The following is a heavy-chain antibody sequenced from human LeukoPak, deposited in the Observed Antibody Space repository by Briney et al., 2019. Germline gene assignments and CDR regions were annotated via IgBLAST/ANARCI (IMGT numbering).Heavy chain of an antibody. CDR3: ARDYSTYYYGSGTNFFDP. Sequence: SETLSLTCTVSGGSISSSSYYWGWIRQPPGKGLEWIGEINHSGSTNYNPSLKSRVTISVDTSKNQFSLKLSSVTAADTAVYYCARDYSTYYYGSGTNFFDPWGQGTLVTVSS. V-gene: IGHV4-39*07. CDR1: GGSISSSSYY. CDR2: INHSGST. D-gene: IGHD3-10*01. J-gene: IGHJ5*02.